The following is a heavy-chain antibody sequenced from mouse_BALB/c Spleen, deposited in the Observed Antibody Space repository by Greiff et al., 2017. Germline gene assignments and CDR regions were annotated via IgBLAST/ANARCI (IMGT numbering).Heavy chain of an antibody. D-gene: IGHD2-4*01. CDR2: ISSGGSYT. Sequence: DVKLVESGGDLVKPGGSLKLSCAASGFTFSSYGMSWVRQTPDKRLEWVATISSGGSYTYYPDSVKGRFTISRDNAKNTLYLQMSSLKSEDTAMYYCARHATMTLYYFDYWGQGTTLTVSS. V-gene: IGHV5-6*02. CDR3: ARHATMTLYYFDY. J-gene: IGHJ2*01. CDR1: GFTFSSYG.